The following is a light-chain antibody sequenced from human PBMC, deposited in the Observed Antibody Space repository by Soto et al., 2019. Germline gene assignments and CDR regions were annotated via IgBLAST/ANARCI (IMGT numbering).Light chain of an antibody. CDR3: QQHYNLPPWT. CDR2: GAS. CDR1: QSISTY. J-gene: IGKJ1*01. Sequence: DIQMTQSPPSLSASVGDTVTITCRASQSISTYLDWYQVTPGKAPKVLIYGASTLQDGVPSRFSGSGSGTDFTLSINNLQPEDFATYYCQQHYNLPPWTFGQGTKVEIK. V-gene: IGKV1-39*01.